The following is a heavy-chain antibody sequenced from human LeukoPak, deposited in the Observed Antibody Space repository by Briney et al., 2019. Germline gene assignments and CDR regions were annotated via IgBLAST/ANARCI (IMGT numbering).Heavy chain of an antibody. CDR3: ARGSSIAAAGEGFWFDP. CDR1: GGTFSSYA. D-gene: IGHD6-13*01. V-gene: IGHV1-69*05. J-gene: IGHJ5*02. Sequence: SVKVSCKASGGTFSSYAISWVRQAPGQGLEWMGGIIPIFGTANYAQKFQGRVTITTDESTSTAYMELSSLRSEDTAVYYCARGSSIAAAGEGFWFDPWGQGTLVTVSS. CDR2: IIPIFGTA.